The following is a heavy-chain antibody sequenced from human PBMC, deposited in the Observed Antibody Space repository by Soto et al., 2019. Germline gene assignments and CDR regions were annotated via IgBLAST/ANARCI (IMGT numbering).Heavy chain of an antibody. CDR3: AKRPDAFDV. J-gene: IGHJ3*01. D-gene: IGHD6-6*01. CDR1: RFTFNDFD. V-gene: IGHV3-23*01. CDR2: VTHNADRT. Sequence: PVGSLRLSCAASRFTFNDFDMTWVRQAPGKGLEWVASVTHNADRTYYADSVKGRFTISRDRSKNTVYLQMNSLRAEDTAVYYCAKRPDAFDVWGQGTMVTVSS.